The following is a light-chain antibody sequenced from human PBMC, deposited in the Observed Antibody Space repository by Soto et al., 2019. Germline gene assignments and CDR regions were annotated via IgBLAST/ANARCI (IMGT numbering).Light chain of an antibody. CDR1: QSVSIY. CDR2: DAS. J-gene: IGKJ5*01. V-gene: IGKV3-11*01. CDR3: QQRSNWPPT. Sequence: VLAQSPATLSLSPGERATLSCRASQSVSIYLAWYQQKPGQAPRLLIYDASNRATGIPARFSGSGSGTDFPLTISSLEPEDFAVYYCQQRSNWPPTFGQGTRLEI.